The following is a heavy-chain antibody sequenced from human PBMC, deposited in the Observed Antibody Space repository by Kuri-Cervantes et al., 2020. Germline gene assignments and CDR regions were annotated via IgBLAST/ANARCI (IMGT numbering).Heavy chain of an antibody. CDR1: GGTFSSYA. V-gene: IGHV1-69*05. Sequence: SVKVSCKASGGTFSSYAISWVRQAPGQGLEWMGGIIPIFGTANYAQKFQGRVTIIMDEPTRTAYMELSSLRSEDTAVYYCARGDTATHTFEIWGQGTMVTVSS. J-gene: IGHJ3*02. CDR2: IIPIFGTA. D-gene: IGHD5-18*01. CDR3: ARGDTATHTFEI.